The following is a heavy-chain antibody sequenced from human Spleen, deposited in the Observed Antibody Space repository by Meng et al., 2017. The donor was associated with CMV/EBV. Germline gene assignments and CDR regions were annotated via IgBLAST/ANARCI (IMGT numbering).Heavy chain of an antibody. CDR2: INPGSGAT. Sequence: VKVSCKASGYTFTEYYIHWVRQAPGQGLEWMGGINPGSGATNYAQRFQGRITMTRDTSINTAYMDLSGLKSDDTAVYFCAIAPLGYCSTVSCYGTWFDPWGQGTLVTVSS. J-gene: IGHJ5*02. V-gene: IGHV1-2*02. D-gene: IGHD2-15*01. CDR3: AIAPLGYCSTVSCYGTWFDP. CDR1: GYTFTEYY.